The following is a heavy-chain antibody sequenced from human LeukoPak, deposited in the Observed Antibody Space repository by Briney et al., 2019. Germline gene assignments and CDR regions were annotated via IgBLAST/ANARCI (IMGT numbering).Heavy chain of an antibody. CDR2: INHSGRT. Sequence: SEPLSLTCAVYGGSFSGYYWSCIRQPPGKGREWIGEINHSGRTNYNPSLKSRVTISVDTSKNQFSLKLSSETAADTAVYYCARVPDTAMVTGGYLFDYWGQGTLVTVSS. CDR3: ARVPDTAMVTGGYLFDY. D-gene: IGHD5-18*01. J-gene: IGHJ4*02. V-gene: IGHV4-34*01. CDR1: GGSFSGYY.